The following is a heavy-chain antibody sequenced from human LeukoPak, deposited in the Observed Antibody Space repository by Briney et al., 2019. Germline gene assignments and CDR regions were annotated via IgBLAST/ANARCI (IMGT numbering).Heavy chain of an antibody. J-gene: IGHJ4*02. CDR2: IYYSGST. V-gene: IGHV4-39*07. Sequence: SETLSLTCTVSSGSISSSSYYWGWIRQPPGKGLEWIGSIYYSGSTYYNPSLKSRVTISVDTSKNQFSLKLSSVTAADTAVYYCARGPYYDSSGSFDYWGPGTLVTVSS. D-gene: IGHD3-22*01. CDR1: SGSISSSSYY. CDR3: ARGPYYDSSGSFDY.